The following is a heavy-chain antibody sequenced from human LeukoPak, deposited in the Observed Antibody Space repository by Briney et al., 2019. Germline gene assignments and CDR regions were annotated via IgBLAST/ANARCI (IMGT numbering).Heavy chain of an antibody. CDR2: ISYDGSNK. Sequence: GGSLRLSCAASGFTFSSYAMHWVRQAPGKGLEWVAVISYDGSNKYYADSVKGRFTISRDNSKSTLYLQMNSLRAEDTAVYYCARDTFEQWLFDYWGQGTLVTVSS. CDR3: ARDTFEQWLFDY. J-gene: IGHJ4*02. CDR1: GFTFSSYA. D-gene: IGHD6-19*01. V-gene: IGHV3-30-3*01.